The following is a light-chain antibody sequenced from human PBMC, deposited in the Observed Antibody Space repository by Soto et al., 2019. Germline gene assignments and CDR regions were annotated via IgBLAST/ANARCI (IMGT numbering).Light chain of an antibody. J-gene: IGLJ1*01. CDR2: EVT. CDR3: SSYAGSKMGV. V-gene: IGLV2-8*01. CDR1: NSDVGRYKS. Sequence: QSVLTQPPSASGSPGQSLTISCTGTNSDVGRYKSVSWYQQHPGKAPKLIIYEVTQRPSGVPDRFSASKSGNTASLTVSGLQAEDEADYYCSSYAGSKMGVFGTGTKVTVL.